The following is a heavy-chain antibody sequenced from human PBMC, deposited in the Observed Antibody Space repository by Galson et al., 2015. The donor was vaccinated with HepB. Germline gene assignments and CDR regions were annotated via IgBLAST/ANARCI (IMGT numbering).Heavy chain of an antibody. CDR3: AKDVTRCDSCSCSNWLDP. Sequence: SLRLSCAASGFTFDDYAMHWVRQSPGKGLEWVSGITWNSGDLDYADSVKGRFTISRDNARNTLYLQMNSLRPEDTALYYCAKDVTRCDSCSCSNWLDPWGRGTLVTVSS. CDR1: GFTFDDYA. J-gene: IGHJ5*02. CDR2: ITWNSGDL. D-gene: IGHD2/OR15-2a*01. V-gene: IGHV3-9*01.